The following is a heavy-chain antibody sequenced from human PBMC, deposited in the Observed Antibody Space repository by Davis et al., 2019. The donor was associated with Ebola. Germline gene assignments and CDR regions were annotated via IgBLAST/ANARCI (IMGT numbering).Heavy chain of an antibody. J-gene: IGHJ4*02. CDR2: INPKSGGT. Sequence: AASVKVSCKASGYTFTNYGITWVRQAPGQGLEWMGRINPKSGGTNYAQKFQGRVTMTRDTSTSTVYMELSSLRPDDTAVYYCATFLEQWLAYWGQGTLVTVSS. CDR3: ATFLEQWLAY. D-gene: IGHD6-19*01. CDR1: GYTFTNYG. V-gene: IGHV1-2*06.